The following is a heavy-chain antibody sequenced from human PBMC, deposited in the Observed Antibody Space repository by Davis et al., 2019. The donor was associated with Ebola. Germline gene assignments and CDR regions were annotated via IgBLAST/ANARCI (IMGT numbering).Heavy chain of an antibody. J-gene: IGHJ4*02. CDR3: ASRYRGYSSYYFDY. CDR1: VITFSSYA. D-gene: IGHD5-18*01. Sequence: GESLKISCADSVITFSSYAMTWVRQAPGKGLEWVSAISGSGGTTYYAGSVKGRFTVSRDNSKKTMYLQMNSLRAEDTAVYYCASRYRGYSSYYFDYWGQGTLVTVSS. CDR2: ISGSGGTT. V-gene: IGHV3-23*01.